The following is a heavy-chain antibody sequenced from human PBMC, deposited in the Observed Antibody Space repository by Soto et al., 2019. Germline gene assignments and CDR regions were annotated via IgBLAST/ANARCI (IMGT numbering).Heavy chain of an antibody. J-gene: IGHJ4*02. CDR2: ISSSGTSA. V-gene: IGHV3-11*05. Sequence: QVQLEESGGGLVKPGGSLRLSCAASGFTFSAVYMSWIRQAPNKGLEYISYISSSGTSANYADSMKGRFTISRDNAKNSLYLQMNSLRAEDTAVYSCARDRGAVTGQYFDYWGQGALVTVSS. D-gene: IGHD6-19*01. CDR3: ARDRGAVTGQYFDY. CDR1: GFTFSAVY.